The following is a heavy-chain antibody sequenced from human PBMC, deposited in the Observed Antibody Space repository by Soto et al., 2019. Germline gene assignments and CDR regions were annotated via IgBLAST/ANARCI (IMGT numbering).Heavy chain of an antibody. Sequence: QVQLVQSGAEVKKPGSSVKVSCKASGGTFSSYAISWVRQAPGQGLEWMGGIIPIFGTANYAQKFQGRVTITADESTSTAYMELSSLRSEDTAVYYCAREGGGGDYYYDSSGYYHFDYWGQGTLVTVSS. V-gene: IGHV1-69*01. CDR1: GGTFSSYA. CDR2: IIPIFGTA. D-gene: IGHD3-22*01. CDR3: AREGGGGDYYYDSSGYYHFDY. J-gene: IGHJ4*02.